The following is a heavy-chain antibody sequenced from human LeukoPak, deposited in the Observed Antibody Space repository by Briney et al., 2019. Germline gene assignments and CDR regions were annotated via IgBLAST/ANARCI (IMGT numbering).Heavy chain of an antibody. Sequence: PGGSLRLSCAASGFTFSSYRMNWVGQAPGEGVECVSSISSSSRYIYYADSVKGRFNLSRDNAKNSLYMQMNSRRAEDTAVYYCARDSMVHWGQRTLVTVSS. CDR3: ARDSMVH. CDR1: GFTFSSYR. V-gene: IGHV3-21*01. CDR2: ISSSSRYI. J-gene: IGHJ4*02. D-gene: IGHD2-8*01.